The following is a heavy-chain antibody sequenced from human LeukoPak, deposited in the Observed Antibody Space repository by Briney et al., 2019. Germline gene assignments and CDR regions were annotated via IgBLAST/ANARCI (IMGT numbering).Heavy chain of an antibody. CDR1: GYTFTGFY. CDR3: ARDQYNWNYVRYYGMDV. V-gene: IGHV1-2*02. CDR2: INGYSGDT. Sequence: ASVKVSCKASGYTFTGFYMHWVRQAPGQGLEWMGWINGYSGDTKFAQKFQGRVTMTRDTSMKIVYMELSRLRSADTAVYYWARDQYNWNYVRYYGMDVWGQGTTVTVSS. J-gene: IGHJ6*02. D-gene: IGHD1-7*01.